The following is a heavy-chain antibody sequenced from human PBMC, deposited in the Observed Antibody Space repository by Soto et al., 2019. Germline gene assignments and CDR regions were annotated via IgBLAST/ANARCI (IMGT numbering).Heavy chain of an antibody. Sequence: LRLSCAASGFTLSSYGMSWVRQAPGKGLEWVSAISGSGGSTYYADSVKGRFTISRDNSKNTLYLQMNSLRAEDTAVYYCAKGAYYHGSGGYFPFDYWGQGTLVTVSS. CDR3: AKGAYYHGSGGYFPFDY. CDR2: ISGSGGST. V-gene: IGHV3-23*01. D-gene: IGHD3-10*01. J-gene: IGHJ4*02. CDR1: GFTLSSYG.